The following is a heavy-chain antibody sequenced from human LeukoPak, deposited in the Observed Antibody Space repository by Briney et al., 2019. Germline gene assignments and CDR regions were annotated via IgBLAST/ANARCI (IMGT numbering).Heavy chain of an antibody. V-gene: IGHV4-59*01. CDR1: NSSIITYY. Sequence: PSETLSLTCTVSNSSIITYYWSWIRQPPGKGLEWIGYIYYSGTTNYNPSLKSRVTMSVDTSKNQFSLKLSSVTAADTAVYHCARIRLNAFDIWGQGTLVTVSP. J-gene: IGHJ3*02. D-gene: IGHD3-10*01. CDR2: IYYSGTT. CDR3: ARIRLNAFDI.